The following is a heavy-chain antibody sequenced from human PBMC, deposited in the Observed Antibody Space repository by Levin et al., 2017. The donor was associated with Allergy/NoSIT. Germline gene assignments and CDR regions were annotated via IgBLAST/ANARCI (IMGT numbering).Heavy chain of an antibody. CDR2: ISGSGSTI. CDR1: GFTFSDYS. Sequence: GESLKISCAASGFTFSDYSMNWIRQAPGKGLEWVSYISGSGSTIYAESLKGRFTISRDNARNSMYLQMNSLRAEDTAIYYCARRGASRSFDFWGQGTLVTVSS. J-gene: IGHJ4*02. V-gene: IGHV3-11*01. D-gene: IGHD6-6*01. CDR3: ARRGASRSFDF.